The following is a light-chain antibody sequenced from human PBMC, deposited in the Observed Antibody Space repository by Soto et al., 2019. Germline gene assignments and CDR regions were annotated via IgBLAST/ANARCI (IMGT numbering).Light chain of an antibody. Sequence: DIQMTQSPSTLSASVGDRVTITCRASQSISSWLAWYQQKPGKAPKLLLYDASTLEGGVPSRFSGSGSGTEFTLTISSLQPDDFAPYYCQQYDSYPYTFAQGTKLEIK. J-gene: IGKJ2*01. V-gene: IGKV1-5*01. CDR3: QQYDSYPYT. CDR1: QSISSW. CDR2: DAS.